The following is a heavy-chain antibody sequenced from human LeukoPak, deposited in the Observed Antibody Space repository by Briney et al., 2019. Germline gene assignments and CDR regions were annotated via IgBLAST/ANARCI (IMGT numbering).Heavy chain of an antibody. J-gene: IGHJ5*02. CDR1: GFTFSSYA. D-gene: IGHD2-15*01. CDR3: AKAVVVVAGWFDP. CDR2: ISGSGGST. V-gene: IGHV3-23*01. Sequence: TGGSLRFSRAASGFTFSSYAMSWVRQAPGKGLEWVSAISGSGGSTYYADSVKGRFTISRDNSKNTLYLQMNSLRAEDTAVYYCAKAVVVVAGWFDPWGQGTLVTVSS.